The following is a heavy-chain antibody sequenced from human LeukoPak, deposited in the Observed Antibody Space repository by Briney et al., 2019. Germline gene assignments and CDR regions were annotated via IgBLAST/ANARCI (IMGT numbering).Heavy chain of an antibody. CDR2: IHYGGST. J-gene: IGHJ3*01. CDR3: ASSIVVGPLGHDAFDV. Sequence: SETLSLTCAVSGGSISRGAFFWSWLRQHPGKGLEWIGYIHYGGSTYYNPSLQSRLTLSVDSSKNQFSLNLSSVTAADTAVYYCASSIVVGPLGHDAFDVWGQGTMVTVSS. D-gene: IGHD3-22*01. CDR1: GGSISRGAFF. V-gene: IGHV4-31*11.